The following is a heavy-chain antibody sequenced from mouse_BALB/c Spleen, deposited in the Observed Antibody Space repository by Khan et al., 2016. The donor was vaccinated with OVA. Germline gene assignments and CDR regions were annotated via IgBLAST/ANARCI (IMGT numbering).Heavy chain of an antibody. CDR2: ISSGSSTI. CDR1: GFTFSNFG. D-gene: IGHD2-3*01. J-gene: IGHJ4*01. V-gene: IGHV5-17*02. CDR3: ARRRSYDGYYGGAMDY. Sequence: EVELVESGGGLVQPGGSRKLSCAASGFTFSNFGIHWVRQAPEKGLEWVAYISSGSSTIYYADTVKGRFTISRDNPKNTLFLQMTSLRSEDTAMYYCARRRSYDGYYGGAMDYWGQGTSGTVSS.